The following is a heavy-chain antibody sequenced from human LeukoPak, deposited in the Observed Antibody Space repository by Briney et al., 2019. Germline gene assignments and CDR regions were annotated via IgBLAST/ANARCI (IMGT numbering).Heavy chain of an antibody. J-gene: IGHJ4*02. CDR3: ARGPTTVVTPDRYFDY. V-gene: IGHV4-4*02. D-gene: IGHD4-23*01. CDR1: GGSISSSNW. Sequence: PSETLSLTCAVSGGSISSSNWWSWVRQPPGKGLEWIGEIYHSGSTNYNPSLKSRVTISVDKFKNQFSLKLSSVTAADTAVYYCARGPTTVVTPDRYFDYWGQGTLVTVSS. CDR2: IYHSGST.